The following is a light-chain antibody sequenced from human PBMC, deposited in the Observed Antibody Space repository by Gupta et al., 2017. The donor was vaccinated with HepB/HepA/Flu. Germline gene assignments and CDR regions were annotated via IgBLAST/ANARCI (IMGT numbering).Light chain of an antibody. J-gene: IGKJ2*04. CDR2: AAS. Sequence: IQMTQSPSSLSASVGDRVTITCRASQSIVSYLSWYQQKPGKAPKLLIHAASSLQGEVPSRFSGSGSGTKFTLTISSLQPEDFATYYCQQTYTTPCSFGQGTKLEIK. CDR3: QQTYTTPCS. CDR1: QSIVSY. V-gene: IGKV1-39*01.